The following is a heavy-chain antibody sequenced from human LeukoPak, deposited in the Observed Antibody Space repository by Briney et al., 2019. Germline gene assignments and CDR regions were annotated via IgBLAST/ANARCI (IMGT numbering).Heavy chain of an antibody. CDR2: IYYSGST. D-gene: IGHD3-10*01. J-gene: IGHJ5*02. CDR1: GGSISSSSYY. Sequence: PSETLSLTCTVSGGSISSSSYYWGWIRQPPGKGLGWIGSIYYSGSTYYNPSLKSRVTISVDTSKNQFSLKLSSVTAADTAVYYCASGFGEGDNWFDPWGQGTLVTVSS. CDR3: ASGFGEGDNWFDP. V-gene: IGHV4-39*01.